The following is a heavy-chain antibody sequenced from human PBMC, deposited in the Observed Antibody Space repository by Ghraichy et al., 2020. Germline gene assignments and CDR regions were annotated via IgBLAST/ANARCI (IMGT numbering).Heavy chain of an antibody. J-gene: IGHJ3*01. V-gene: IGHV3-48*03. CDR3: ARGGYCSGATCYLLNAFDA. Sequence: GESLNISCAASGFTFSPYEMNWVRQAPGKGLEWVSYISSSATTKYYADSVKGRFTISRDNAKNSLYLQMNSLRAEDTAVYYCARGGYCSGATCYLLNAFDAWGQGTVVTVSS. D-gene: IGHD2-15*01. CDR2: ISSSATTK. CDR1: GFTFSPYE.